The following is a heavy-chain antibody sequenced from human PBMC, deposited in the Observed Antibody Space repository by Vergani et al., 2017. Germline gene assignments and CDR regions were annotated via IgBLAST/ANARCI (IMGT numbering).Heavy chain of an antibody. V-gene: IGHV3-21*01. CDR1: GFTFSSYS. J-gene: IGHJ4*02. D-gene: IGHD1-7*01. Sequence: EVQLVESGGGLVKPGGSLRLSCAASGFTFSSYSMNWVRQAPGKGLEWVSSISSSSSYIYSADSVKGRFTISRDNAKNSLYLQMNSRRAEDTAVYYCARLGTTMNDYWGQGTLVTVSS. CDR2: ISSSSSYI. CDR3: ARLGTTMNDY.